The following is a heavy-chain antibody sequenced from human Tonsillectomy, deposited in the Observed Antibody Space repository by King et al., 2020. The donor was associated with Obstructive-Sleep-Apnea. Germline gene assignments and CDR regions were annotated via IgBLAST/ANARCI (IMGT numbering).Heavy chain of an antibody. J-gene: IGHJ4*02. CDR1: GFTFSSYW. V-gene: IGHV3-74*01. Sequence: DVQLVESGGGLVQPGGSLRLSCAASGFTFSSYWMHWVRQAPGKGLGWVSRINSDGSSTSYADSVKGRFTISRDNAKNTLYLQMNSLRAEDTAVYYCARGGEDIVVVPAAFVDYWGQGTLVTVSS. D-gene: IGHD2-2*01. CDR3: ARGGEDIVVVPAAFVDY. CDR2: INSDGSST.